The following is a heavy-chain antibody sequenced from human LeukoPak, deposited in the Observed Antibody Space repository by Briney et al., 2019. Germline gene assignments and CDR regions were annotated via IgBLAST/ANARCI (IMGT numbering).Heavy chain of an antibody. D-gene: IGHD3-3*01. J-gene: IGHJ6*03. V-gene: IGHV1-18*01. Sequence: GASVKVSCKASGYTFTSYGISWVRQAPGQGLEWMGWISAYNGNTNYAQKLQGRVTMTTDTSTSTAYMELRSLRSGDTAVYYCAXDKAIFGVDYYYYYYMDVWGKGTTVTVS. CDR3: AXDKAIFGVDYYYYYYMDV. CDR2: ISAYNGNT. CDR1: GYTFTSYG.